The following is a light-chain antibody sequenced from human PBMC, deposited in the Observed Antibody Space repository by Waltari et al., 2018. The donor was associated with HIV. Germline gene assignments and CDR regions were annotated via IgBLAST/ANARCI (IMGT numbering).Light chain of an antibody. Sequence: DIVMTQSPDYLAVSLGDRATINCKSSHSVLYYSNNKNYLAWYQQKPGQSPNLLMYWASTRESGVPDRFTGSGSGTDFTLTISSLQAEDVAIYYCQQYHTIPWTFGHGTRVEIK. V-gene: IGKV4-1*01. CDR1: HSVLYYSNNKNY. CDR2: WAS. J-gene: IGKJ1*01. CDR3: QQYHTIPWT.